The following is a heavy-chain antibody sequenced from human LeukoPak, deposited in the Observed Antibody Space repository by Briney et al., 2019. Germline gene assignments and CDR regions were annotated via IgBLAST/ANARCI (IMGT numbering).Heavy chain of an antibody. Sequence: GRSLRLSCAASGFTVSSKHMNWVRQAPGKGPEWVSVIYPGGTSYYAGSVKGRFTISRDTSKNTLHLEMNNLRAEDTAVYYCARTVVYYYDSSGPFDYWGQGTLVTVSS. D-gene: IGHD3-22*01. CDR3: ARTVVYYYDSSGPFDY. CDR1: GFTVSSKH. J-gene: IGHJ4*02. V-gene: IGHV3-53*01. CDR2: IYPGGTS.